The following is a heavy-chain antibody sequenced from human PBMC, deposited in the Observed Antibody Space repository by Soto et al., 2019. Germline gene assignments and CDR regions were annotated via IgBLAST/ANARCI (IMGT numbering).Heavy chain of an antibody. CDR2: ISYDGSNK. CDR3: ARVGRLHYFDY. V-gene: IGHV3-30-3*01. Sequence: QVQLVESGGGVVQPGRSLRLSCAASGFTFSSYAMHWVRQAPGKGLEWVAVISYDGSNKYYADSVKGRFTISRDNSKNPLCLQMNSLRAEDRAVYYCARVGRLHYFDYWGQGTLVTVSS. CDR1: GFTFSSYA. J-gene: IGHJ4*02. D-gene: IGHD4-17*01.